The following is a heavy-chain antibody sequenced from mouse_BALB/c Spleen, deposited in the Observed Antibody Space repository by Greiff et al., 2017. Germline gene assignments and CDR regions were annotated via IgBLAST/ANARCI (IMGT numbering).Heavy chain of an antibody. J-gene: IGHJ1*01. CDR2: ISSGGSYT. V-gene: IGHV5-9-1*01. Sequence: EVMLVESGGGLVKPGGSLKLSCAASGFTFSSYAMSWVRQTPEKRLEWVATISSGGSYTYYPDSVKGRFTISRDNAKNTLYLQMSSLRSEDTAMYYWARLGTMITTTVWYFDVWGAGTTVTVSS. CDR3: ARLGTMITTTVWYFDV. D-gene: IGHD2-4*01. CDR1: GFTFSSYA.